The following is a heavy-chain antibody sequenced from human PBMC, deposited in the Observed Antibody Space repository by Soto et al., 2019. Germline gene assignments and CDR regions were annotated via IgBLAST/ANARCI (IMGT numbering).Heavy chain of an antibody. D-gene: IGHD3-3*01. J-gene: IGHJ4*02. CDR1: GYTFTSYY. V-gene: IGHV1-46*01. Sequence: QVQLVQSGAEVKKPGASVKVSCKASGYTFTSYYMHWVRQAPGQGLEWMGIINPSGGSTSYAQKFQGRVTMTRDTSTSTIYMELSSLRSEDTAVYYCARGYDPKPPVPMPFLFDYWGQGTLVTVSS. CDR3: ARGYDPKPPVPMPFLFDY. CDR2: INPSGGST.